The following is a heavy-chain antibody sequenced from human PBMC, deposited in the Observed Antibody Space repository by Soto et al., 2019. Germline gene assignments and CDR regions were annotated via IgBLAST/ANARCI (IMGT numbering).Heavy chain of an antibody. D-gene: IGHD3-10*01. CDR1: GYPITTYY. V-gene: IGHV1-2*02. CDR3: ATDDYGIFPY. J-gene: IGHJ4*02. Sequence: AASVKVSCKVSGYPITTYYIHWVRQAPGQGLEWVGWIDPRSGGTVYEQKFQGRVTMTRDTSISTVYMDLSGLTSDDTALYYCATDDYGIFPYWGQGSLVTVSS. CDR2: IDPRSGGT.